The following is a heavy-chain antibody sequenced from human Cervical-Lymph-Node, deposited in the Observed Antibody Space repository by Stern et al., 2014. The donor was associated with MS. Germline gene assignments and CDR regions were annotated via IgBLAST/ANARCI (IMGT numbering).Heavy chain of an antibody. CDR2: IYPGYSDT. CDR1: GFDFTIYS. J-gene: IGHJ3*02. Sequence: EVQLVQSGEEVKKPGESLKISCKSSGFDFTIYSIGWVRQTPGKGLGWMGIIYPGYSDTKYSPAFHVQVTISADKSISTAYLQWSSLKAADTAMYYCARQTARGDDAFDIWGQGTMVTV. D-gene: IGHD3-10*01. V-gene: IGHV5-51*01. CDR3: ARQTARGDDAFDI.